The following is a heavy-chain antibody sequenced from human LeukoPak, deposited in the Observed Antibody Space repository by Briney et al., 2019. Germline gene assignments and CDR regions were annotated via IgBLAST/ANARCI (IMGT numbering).Heavy chain of an antibody. CDR3: AREKYYYDSSGYRDYMDV. CDR2: IYYSGST. V-gene: IGHV4-61*01. Sequence: SETLSLTCTVSGGSISSSSYYWSWIRQPPGKGLEWIGYIYYSGSTNYNPSLKSRVTISVDTSKNQFSLKLSSVTAADTAVYYCAREKYYYDSSGYRDYMDVWGKGTTVTVSS. D-gene: IGHD3-22*01. J-gene: IGHJ6*03. CDR1: GGSISSSSYY.